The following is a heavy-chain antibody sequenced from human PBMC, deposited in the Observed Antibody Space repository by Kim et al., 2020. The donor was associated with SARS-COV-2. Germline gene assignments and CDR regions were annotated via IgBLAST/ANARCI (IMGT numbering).Heavy chain of an antibody. CDR3: ASQGLLWFGETLGY. D-gene: IGHD3-10*01. J-gene: IGHJ4*02. CDR2: IYYSGST. V-gene: IGHV4-39*01. CDR1: GGSISSSSYY. Sequence: SETLSLTCTVSGGSISSSSYYWGWIRQPPGKGLEWIGGIYYSGSTYYNPSLKSRVTISVDTSKNQFSLKLSSVTAADTAVYYCASQGLLWFGETLGYWGQGTLGTVSS.